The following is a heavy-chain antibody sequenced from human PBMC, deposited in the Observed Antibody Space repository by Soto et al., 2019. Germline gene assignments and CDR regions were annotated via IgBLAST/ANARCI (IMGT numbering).Heavy chain of an antibody. CDR3: ASLFYYYDSSGYGMDV. J-gene: IGHJ6*02. Sequence: GESLKISCKGSGYSFTSYWISWVRQMPGKGLEWMGRIDPSDSYTNYSPSFQGHVTISADKSISTAYLQWSSLKASATAMYYCASLFYYYDSSGYGMDVWGQGTTVTVSS. D-gene: IGHD3-22*01. CDR2: IDPSDSYT. CDR1: GYSFTSYW. V-gene: IGHV5-10-1*01.